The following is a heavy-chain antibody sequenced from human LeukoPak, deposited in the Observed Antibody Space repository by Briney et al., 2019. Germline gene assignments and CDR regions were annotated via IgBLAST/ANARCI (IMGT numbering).Heavy chain of an antibody. CDR3: ARARAAMVRGGPLTD. CDR2: IIPIFGTA. Sequence: GSSVKVSCKASGGTFSSYAISWVRQAPRQGLEWMGGIIPIFGTANYAQKFQGRVTITADESTSTAYMELSSLRSEDTAVYYCARARAAMVRGGPLTDWGQGTLVTVSS. D-gene: IGHD3-10*01. V-gene: IGHV1-69*01. J-gene: IGHJ4*02. CDR1: GGTFSSYA.